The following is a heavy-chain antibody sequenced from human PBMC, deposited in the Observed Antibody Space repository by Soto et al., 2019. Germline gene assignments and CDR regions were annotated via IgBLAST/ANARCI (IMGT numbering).Heavy chain of an antibody. CDR2: IDPSDSYT. Sequence: PGESLKISCNGSGYSFTSYWISWVRQMPGKGLEWMGRIDPSDSYTNYSPSFQGHVTISADKSISTAYLQWSSLKASDTAMYYCARRDFWSGYQNDYWGQGPLVTVSS. V-gene: IGHV5-10-1*01. CDR1: GYSFTSYW. CDR3: ARRDFWSGYQNDY. D-gene: IGHD3-3*01. J-gene: IGHJ4*02.